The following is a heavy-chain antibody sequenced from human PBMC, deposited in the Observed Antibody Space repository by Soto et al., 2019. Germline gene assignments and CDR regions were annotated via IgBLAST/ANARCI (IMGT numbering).Heavy chain of an antibody. CDR3: AKDSYYYDSSGYYYYYYGMDV. CDR2: ISGSGGST. J-gene: IGHJ6*02. V-gene: IGHV3-23*01. D-gene: IGHD3-22*01. Sequence: GGSLRLSCAASGFTFSSYAMSWVRQAPGKGLEWVSAISGSGGSTYYADSVKGRFTISRDNSKNTLYLQMNSLRAEDTAVYYCAKDSYYYDSSGYYYYYYGMDVWGQGTTVTVSS. CDR1: GFTFSSYA.